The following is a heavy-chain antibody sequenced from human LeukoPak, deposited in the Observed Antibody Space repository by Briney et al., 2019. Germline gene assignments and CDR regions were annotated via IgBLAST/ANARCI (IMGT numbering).Heavy chain of an antibody. CDR1: GFTFSGHW. Sequence: GGSLRLSCAASGFTFSGHWMSWVRQAPGKGLEWVANINQGGSDKYYVDSVKGRFTISRDNANNLLYLQMNSLRGEETAVYYCTRDRSRAEDDWGQGTLVTVSS. CDR2: INQGGSDK. J-gene: IGHJ4*02. V-gene: IGHV3-7*01. CDR3: TRDRSRAEDD. D-gene: IGHD1-14*01.